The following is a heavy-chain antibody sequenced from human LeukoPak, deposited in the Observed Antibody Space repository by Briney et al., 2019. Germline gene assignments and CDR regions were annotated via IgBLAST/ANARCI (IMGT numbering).Heavy chain of an antibody. Sequence: ASVKVSCKASGYTFTSYYMHWVRQAPGQGLEWMGIINPSGGSTSYAQKFQGRVTMTRDMSTSTVYMELSSLRSEDTAVYYCARPGLWPDAFDIWGQGTMVTVSS. D-gene: IGHD2-21*01. J-gene: IGHJ3*02. CDR3: ARPGLWPDAFDI. CDR2: INPSGGST. V-gene: IGHV1-46*01. CDR1: GYTFTSYY.